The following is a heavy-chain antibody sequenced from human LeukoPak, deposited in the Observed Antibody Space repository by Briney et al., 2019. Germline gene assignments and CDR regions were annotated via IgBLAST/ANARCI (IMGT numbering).Heavy chain of an antibody. CDR1: GLTFSSYA. D-gene: IGHD5-12*01. Sequence: GGSLGLSCAASGLTFSSYAMSWVRQAPGKGLEWVSAISGSGGSTYYADSVKGRFTISRDNSKNTLYLQMNSLRAEDTAVYYCAKGGYSGYVGWDYFDYWGQGTLVTVSS. CDR3: AKGGYSGYVGWDYFDY. CDR2: ISGSGGST. V-gene: IGHV3-23*01. J-gene: IGHJ4*02.